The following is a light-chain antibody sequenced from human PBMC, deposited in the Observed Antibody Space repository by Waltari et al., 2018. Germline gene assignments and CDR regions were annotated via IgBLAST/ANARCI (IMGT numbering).Light chain of an antibody. Sequence: DIVMTQSPAALSVSPWQRATLSCRASETVTSHLAWYQQKPGQAPRPLIYDVSTRAAGIPARFSGSGSETEFTLTVTSLQSEDCAVYYCQQYYEWQTFGPGTKVEIK. V-gene: IGKV3D-15*01. J-gene: IGKJ1*01. CDR3: QQYYEWQT. CDR2: DVS. CDR1: ETVTSH.